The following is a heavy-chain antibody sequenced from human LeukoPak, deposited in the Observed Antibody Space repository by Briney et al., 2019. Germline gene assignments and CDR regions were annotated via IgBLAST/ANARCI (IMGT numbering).Heavy chain of an antibody. V-gene: IGHV3-21*01. CDR1: GFTFSSYS. Sequence: GGSLRLSCAASGFTFSSYSMNWVRQAPGKGLEWVSSISSSSSYIYYADSVKGRFTISRDNAKNSLYLQMNSLRAEDTAVYYCARNAEVGPSFDYWGQGTLVTVSS. CDR3: ARNAEVGPSFDY. J-gene: IGHJ4*02. CDR2: ISSSSSYI.